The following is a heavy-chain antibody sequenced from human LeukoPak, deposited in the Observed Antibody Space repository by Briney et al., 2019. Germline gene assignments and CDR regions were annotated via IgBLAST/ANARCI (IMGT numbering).Heavy chain of an antibody. D-gene: IGHD2-2*01. CDR2: INPSGGST. CDR3: ARVYCSSTSCPYDYYYYGMDV. CDR1: GYTFTSYY. V-gene: IGHV1-46*01. Sequence: GGSVKVSCKASGYTFTSYYMHWVGQAPGQGLEWMGIINPSGGSTSYAQKFQGRVTMTRDTSTSTVYMELSSLRSEDTAVYYCARVYCSSTSCPYDYYYYGMDVWGQGTTVTVSS. J-gene: IGHJ6*02.